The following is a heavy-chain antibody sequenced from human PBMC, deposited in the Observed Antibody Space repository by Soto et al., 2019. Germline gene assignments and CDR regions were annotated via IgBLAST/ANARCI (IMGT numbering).Heavy chain of an antibody. V-gene: IGHV3-21*01. Sequence: EVQLVESGGGLVKPGGSLRLSCTTSGFTFSSYSMNWVRQAPGKGLEWVSSISSSSSYIYYADSVKGRFTISRDNAKNSLYLQMNSLRAEDTAVYYCARVRAVTPMVLYYMDVWGKGTTVTVSS. J-gene: IGHJ6*03. D-gene: IGHD4-17*01. CDR1: GFTFSSYS. CDR2: ISSSSSYI. CDR3: ARVRAVTPMVLYYMDV.